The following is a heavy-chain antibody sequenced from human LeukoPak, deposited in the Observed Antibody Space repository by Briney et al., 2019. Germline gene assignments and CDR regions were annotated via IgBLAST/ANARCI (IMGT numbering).Heavy chain of an antibody. CDR3: AKGAPSSSSIFDF. J-gene: IGHJ4*02. D-gene: IGHD6-6*01. V-gene: IGHV3-30-3*01. CDR1: GFTFSRSA. CDR2: ISYGGSNE. Sequence: GGSLRLSCAASGFTFSRSAMHWVRQAPGKGLVWLAFISYGGSNEFYADSVKGRFTISRDNSKNTLYLQLSSLRPDDTAVYYCAKGAPSSSSIFDFWGPGTLVTVSS.